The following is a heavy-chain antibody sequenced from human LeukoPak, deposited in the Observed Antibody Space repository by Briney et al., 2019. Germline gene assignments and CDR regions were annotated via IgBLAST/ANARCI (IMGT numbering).Heavy chain of an antibody. J-gene: IGHJ4*02. D-gene: IGHD1-26*01. Sequence: ASVKVSCKASGGTFSSYAISWVRQAPGQGLEWMGRIIPILGIANYAQKFQGRVTITADKSTSAAYMELSSLRSEDTAVYYCARSGSYQNLIDYWGQGTLVTVSS. CDR1: GGTFSSYA. CDR3: ARSGSYQNLIDY. CDR2: IIPILGIA. V-gene: IGHV1-69*04.